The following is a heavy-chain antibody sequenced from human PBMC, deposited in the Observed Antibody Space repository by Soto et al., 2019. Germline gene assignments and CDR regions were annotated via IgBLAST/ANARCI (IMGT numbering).Heavy chain of an antibody. D-gene: IGHD4-17*01. Sequence: QVQLEQSGPEVKRPGTSVKVSCKTSGGAFGRYSVSWVRQAPGQGLEWIGGVIPVFNTSNYSLKFQGRVAMFADVSTSAVFMELRSLRSEDTALYYCARGDEMTAVTIFEYWGQGTLVTVSS. CDR2: VIPVFNTS. CDR3: ARGDEMTAVTIFEY. CDR1: GGAFGRYS. J-gene: IGHJ4*02. V-gene: IGHV1-69*01.